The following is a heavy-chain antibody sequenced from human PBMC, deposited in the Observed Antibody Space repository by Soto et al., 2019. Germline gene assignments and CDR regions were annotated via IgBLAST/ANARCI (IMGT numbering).Heavy chain of an antibody. D-gene: IGHD3-3*01. CDR3: ARDSSSVLPFFAWPMAV. V-gene: IGHV1-8*01. Sequence: GSAVKVCCKASGYTFTSYDINWVRQATGQGLEWMGWISPNSGNTNYAQKFQGRVTMTRDTSTSTAYMELSSLRSDDTAVYYCARDSSSVLPFFAWPMAVSLQGTTVTVS. J-gene: IGHJ6*02. CDR2: ISPNSGNT. CDR1: GYTFTSYD.